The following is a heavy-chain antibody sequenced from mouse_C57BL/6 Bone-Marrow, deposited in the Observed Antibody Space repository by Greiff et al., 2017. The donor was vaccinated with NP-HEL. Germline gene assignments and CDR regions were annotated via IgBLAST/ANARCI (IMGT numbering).Heavy chain of an antibody. Sequence: QVQLQQPGAELVKPGASVKLSCKASGYTFTSYWMHWVKQRPGRGLEWIGRIDPKSGGTKYNEKFKSKATLTVDKPSSTAYMQLSSLTSEDSAVYYCARRGGSSYDWYFDVWGTGTTVTVSS. D-gene: IGHD1-1*01. CDR3: ARRGGSSYDWYFDV. CDR2: IDPKSGGT. CDR1: GYTFTSYW. V-gene: IGHV1-72*01. J-gene: IGHJ1*03.